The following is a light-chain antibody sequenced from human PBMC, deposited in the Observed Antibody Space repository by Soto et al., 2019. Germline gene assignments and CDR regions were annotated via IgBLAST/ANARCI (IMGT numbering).Light chain of an antibody. CDR2: KAS. CDR3: QQYENYWT. CDR1: QSISNW. V-gene: IGKV1-5*03. J-gene: IGKJ1*01. Sequence: QLTQSPSSLSASVGDRVTIACRASQSISNWLAWYQQRPGKAPKLLIYKASNLESGVPSRFSGSGSGTEFTLTISNLQPDDFATYYCQQYENYWTFGQGTKVDIK.